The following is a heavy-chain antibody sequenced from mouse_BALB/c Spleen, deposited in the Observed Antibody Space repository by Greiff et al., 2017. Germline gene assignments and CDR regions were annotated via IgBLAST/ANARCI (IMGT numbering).Heavy chain of an antibody. V-gene: IGHV5-15*02. Sequence: EVKLVESGGGLVQPGGSRKLSCAASGFTFSDYGMAWVRQAPGKGPEWVAFISNLAYSIYYADTVTGRFTISRENAKNTLYLEMSSLRSEDTAMYYCARVLQGFAYWGQGTLVTVSA. CDR1: GFTFSDYG. CDR3: ARVLQGFAY. J-gene: IGHJ3*01. D-gene: IGHD5-1*01. CDR2: ISNLAYSI.